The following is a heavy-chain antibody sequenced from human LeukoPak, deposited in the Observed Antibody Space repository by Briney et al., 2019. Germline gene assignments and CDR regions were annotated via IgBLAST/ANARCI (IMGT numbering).Heavy chain of an antibody. CDR2: IYYSGST. D-gene: IGHD6-6*01. Sequence: SETLSLTCTVSGGSICSHYWSWIRQPPGKGLEWIGYIYYSGSTNYNPSLKSRVTISVDTSKNQFSLKLSSVTAADTAVYYCARGPSLIYSSSSDWFDPWGQGTLVTVSS. V-gene: IGHV4-59*11. J-gene: IGHJ5*02. CDR3: ARGPSLIYSSSSDWFDP. CDR1: GGSICSHY.